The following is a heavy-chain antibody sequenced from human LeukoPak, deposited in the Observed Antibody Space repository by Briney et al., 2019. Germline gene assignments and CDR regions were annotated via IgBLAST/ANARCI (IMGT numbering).Heavy chain of an antibody. D-gene: IGHD3-9*01. CDR3: AKAGGSFDWLYHYFDH. Sequence: GGSLRLSCTASGFTFTNYAMSWVRQAPGQGLGWVSAISDSGGSTYYADSVKGRFTISRDNSKDTLYLQMNSLRAEDTAVYYCAKAGGSFDWLYHYFDHWGQGTLVTVSS. V-gene: IGHV3-23*01. CDR1: GFTFTNYA. CDR2: ISDSGGST. J-gene: IGHJ4*02.